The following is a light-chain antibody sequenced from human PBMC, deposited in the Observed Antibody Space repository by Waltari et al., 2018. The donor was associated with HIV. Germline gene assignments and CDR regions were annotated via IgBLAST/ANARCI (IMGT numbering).Light chain of an antibody. CDR1: QSVSSY. CDR3: QQYVNSPYT. Sequence: EIVLTQSPGTLSLSPGERATLSCRASQSVSSYLAWYQQKPGQAPRLLIYDASSRAIGIPDRSSGSGSGTDFTLTISRLEPEDFEVYYCQQYVNSPYTFGQGTKLEIK. J-gene: IGKJ2*01. V-gene: IGKV3-20*01. CDR2: DAS.